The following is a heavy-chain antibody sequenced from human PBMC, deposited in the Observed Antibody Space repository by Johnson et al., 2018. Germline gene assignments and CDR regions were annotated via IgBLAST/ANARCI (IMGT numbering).Heavy chain of an antibody. J-gene: IGHJ3*02. Sequence: QVQLQESGPGLVKPSETLSLTCTVSGGSISSSSYYWGWIRQPPGKGLEWIGSIYYSGSTYYNPSLKSRVTISVDTSKNQFSLKLSSVTAADTAVYYCARGTYSSSWYSSSALDIGGQGTMVTVSS. D-gene: IGHD6-13*01. V-gene: IGHV4-39*01. CDR3: ARGTYSSSWYSSSALDI. CDR2: IYYSGST. CDR1: GGSISSSSYY.